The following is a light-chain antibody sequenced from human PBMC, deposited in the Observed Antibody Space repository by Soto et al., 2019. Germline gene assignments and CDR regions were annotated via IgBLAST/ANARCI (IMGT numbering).Light chain of an antibody. V-gene: IGKV3-11*01. CDR3: QQRSNWPLT. CDR2: DAS. J-gene: IGKJ4*01. CDR1: QSVGSY. Sequence: EIVLTQSPATLSLSPGERATLSCRALQSVGSYLAWYQQKPGQAPRLLIYDASSRATGIPARFSGSGSGTDFTLTISSLEPEDLAVYYCQQRSNWPLTFGGGTKVEIK.